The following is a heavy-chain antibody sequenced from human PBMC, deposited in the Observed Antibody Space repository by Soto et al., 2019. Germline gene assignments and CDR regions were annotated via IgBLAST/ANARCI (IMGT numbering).Heavy chain of an antibody. CDR1: GFTFSTYG. Sequence: QVQLVESGGGMVQPGRSLRLSCAASGFTFSTYGMHWVRQAPGKGLEWVAVIWYAGSNKYYADSVKGRFTISRDNSKNTLYLQMNSLRAEDTAVYYCARGTVHFDYWGQGTLVTVSS. V-gene: IGHV3-33*01. CDR2: IWYAGSNK. CDR3: ARGTVHFDY. J-gene: IGHJ4*02. D-gene: IGHD4-17*01.